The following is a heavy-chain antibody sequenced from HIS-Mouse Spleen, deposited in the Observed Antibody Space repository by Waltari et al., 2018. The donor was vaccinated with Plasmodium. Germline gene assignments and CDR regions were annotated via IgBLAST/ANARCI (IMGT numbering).Heavy chain of an antibody. V-gene: IGHV1-2*02. J-gene: IGHJ4*02. D-gene: IGHD3-16*01. CDR2: INPNSGGT. Sequence: QVQLVQSGAEVKKPGASVKVSCKASGYTFTGYYMHWVRQAPGKGLEWMGWINPNSGGTNYAKKFQGRVTMTRETSISTAYMELSRLRSDDTAVYYCARDKTGGEVAFDYWGQGTLVTVSS. CDR1: GYTFTGYY. CDR3: ARDKTGGEVAFDY.